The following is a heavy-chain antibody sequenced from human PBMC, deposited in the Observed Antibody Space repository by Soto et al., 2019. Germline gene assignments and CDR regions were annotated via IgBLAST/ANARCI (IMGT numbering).Heavy chain of an antibody. CDR1: GGSIRSDGYY. J-gene: IGHJ4*02. CDR2: ISYSGGT. Sequence: SETLSLTCSVSGGSIRSDGYYWGWIRQPPGKGLEWVGSISYSGGTYYNPSLKSRVTISLDTSKNQFSLNLNTMTAADTAVYKWATGPAKLAVHHDFWGQGALVTVSS. D-gene: IGHD4-17*01. CDR3: ATGPAKLAVHHDF. V-gene: IGHV4-39*01.